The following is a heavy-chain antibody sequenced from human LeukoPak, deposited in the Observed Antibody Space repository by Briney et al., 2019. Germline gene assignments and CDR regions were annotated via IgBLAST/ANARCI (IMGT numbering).Heavy chain of an antibody. D-gene: IGHD4-17*01. CDR3: TKDPNGDYVGAFDP. V-gene: IGHV3-23*01. CDR2: ISGSGGST. Sequence: GGSLRLSCAVSGISLSNYGMSWVRQAPGKGLEWVAGISGSGGSTNYADSVKGRFTISRDNSQNTLYLQMNSLRAEDTAVYYCTKDPNGDYVGAFDPWGQGTLVTVSS. J-gene: IGHJ5*02. CDR1: GISLSNYG.